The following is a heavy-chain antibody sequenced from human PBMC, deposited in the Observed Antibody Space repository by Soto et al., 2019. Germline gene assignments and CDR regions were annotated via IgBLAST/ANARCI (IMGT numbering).Heavy chain of an antibody. Sequence: GGSLRLSCAASGFTFSSYSMNWVRQATGKGLERVSSISSSSSYIYYADSVKGRFTISRDNAKNSLYLQMNSLRAEDTAVYYCARDGSRSYYYYGMDVWGQGTTVTVSS. CDR1: GFTFSSYS. CDR2: ISSSSSYI. J-gene: IGHJ6*02. V-gene: IGHV3-21*01. CDR3: ARDGSRSYYYYGMDV. D-gene: IGHD2-15*01.